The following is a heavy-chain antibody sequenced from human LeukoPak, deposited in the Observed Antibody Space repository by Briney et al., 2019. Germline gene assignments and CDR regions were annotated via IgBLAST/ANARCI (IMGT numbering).Heavy chain of an antibody. Sequence: GGSLRLSCAASGFTFSNAWMSWVRQAPGKGLEWVGRIKSKTDGGTTDYAAPVKGRFTISRDDSKNTLYLQMNSLKTEDTAVYYCTTDLTYGTENDYWGQGTLVTVSS. V-gene: IGHV3-15*01. CDR1: GFTFSNAW. D-gene: IGHD3-10*01. CDR3: TTDLTYGTENDY. CDR2: IKSKTDGGTT. J-gene: IGHJ4*02.